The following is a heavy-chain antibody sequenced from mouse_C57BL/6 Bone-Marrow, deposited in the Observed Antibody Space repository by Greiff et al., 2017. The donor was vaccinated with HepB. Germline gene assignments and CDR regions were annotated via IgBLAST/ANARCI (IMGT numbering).Heavy chain of an antibody. Sequence: QVQLQQPGAELVKPGASVKLSCKASGYTFTSYWLHWVKQRPGQGLEWIGMIHPNSGSTNYNEKFKSKATLTVDKSSSTAYMQLSSLTSEDSAVYYCARSRIYGSSYWYFDVWGTGTTVTVCS. CDR2: IHPNSGST. CDR1: GYTFTSYW. V-gene: IGHV1-64*01. J-gene: IGHJ1*03. D-gene: IGHD1-1*01. CDR3: ARSRIYGSSYWYFDV.